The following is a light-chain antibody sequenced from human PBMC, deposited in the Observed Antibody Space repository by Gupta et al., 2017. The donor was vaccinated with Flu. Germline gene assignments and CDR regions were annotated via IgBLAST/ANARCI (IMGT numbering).Light chain of an antibody. V-gene: IGKV4-1*01. J-gene: IGKJ4*01. CDR2: WAS. Sequence: DIVMTQSPDSLAVSLGERATINCKSSQSVLSSSNNKNYLAWYQQRPGQSPKLLIYWASTRESGAPDRFSGSGSGTDFTLTISSLQAEDVAVYYCQQYYGTPLTFGGGTXVEIK. CDR3: QQYYGTPLT. CDR1: QSVLSSSNNKNY.